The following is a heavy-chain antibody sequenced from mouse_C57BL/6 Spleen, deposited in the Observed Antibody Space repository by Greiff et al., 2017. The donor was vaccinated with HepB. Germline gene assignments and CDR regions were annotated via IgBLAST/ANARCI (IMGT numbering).Heavy chain of an antibody. CDR3: ARHLSNYGYAMDY. J-gene: IGHJ4*01. Sequence: QVQLQQSGPGLAAPSQSLSITCTVSGFSLTSYGVHWVRQPPGKGLEWLVVIWSDGSTTYNSALKSRLSISKDNSKSQVFLKMNSLQTDDTAMYYCARHLSNYGYAMDYWGQGTSVTVSS. D-gene: IGHD2-5*01. CDR1: GFSLTSYG. CDR2: IWSDGST. V-gene: IGHV2-6-1*01.